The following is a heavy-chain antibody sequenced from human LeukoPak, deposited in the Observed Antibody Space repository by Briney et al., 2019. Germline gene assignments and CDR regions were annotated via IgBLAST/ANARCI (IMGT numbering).Heavy chain of an antibody. CDR1: GFTFSSYW. CDR3: ARVSRGYCSGGSCYSGDYSCDY. CDR2: IYSGGST. V-gene: IGHV3-53*01. Sequence: PGGSLRLSCAASGFTFSSYWMSWVRQAPGKGLEWVSVIYSGGSTYYADSVKGRFTISRDNSKNTLYLQMNSLRAEDTAVYYCARVSRGYCSGGSCYSGDYSCDYWGQGTLVTVSS. J-gene: IGHJ4*02. D-gene: IGHD2-15*01.